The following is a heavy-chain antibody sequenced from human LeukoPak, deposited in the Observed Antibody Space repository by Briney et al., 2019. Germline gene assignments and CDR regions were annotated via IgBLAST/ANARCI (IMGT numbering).Heavy chain of an antibody. CDR2: TIGSGGST. CDR1: AFTFSSYG. V-gene: IGHV3-23*01. D-gene: IGHD3-10*01. J-gene: IGHJ4*02. CDR3: AKEDFPGVVDY. Sequence: GGSLRLSCAVSAFTFSSYGMSWVRHAPGEGLEWVSATIGSGGSTYYADSVEGRFSISRDNPKNTTYLQINSMRAEDTAVYYCAKEDFPGVVDYWGPGALVTVSS.